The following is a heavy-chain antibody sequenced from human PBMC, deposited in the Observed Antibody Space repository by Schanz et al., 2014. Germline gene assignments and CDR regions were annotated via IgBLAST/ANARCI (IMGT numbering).Heavy chain of an antibody. J-gene: IGHJ6*03. CDR1: GFTFSSHW. CDR3: VRVKYCTITRCYRTETEGIYYMDV. CDR2: INSVGSNT. D-gene: IGHD2-2*01. Sequence: EVQLVQSGGGLVQPGGSLRLSCAASGFTFSSHWMHWVRQDPGKGLVWVARINSVGSNTDYADSVTGRFTISRDNAKNTLYLQMNTLRAEDTAVYYCVRVKYCTITRCYRTETEGIYYMDVWGKGTTVTVSS. V-gene: IGHV3-74*01.